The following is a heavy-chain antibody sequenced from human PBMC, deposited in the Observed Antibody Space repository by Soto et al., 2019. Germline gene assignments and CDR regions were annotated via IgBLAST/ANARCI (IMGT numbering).Heavy chain of an antibody. D-gene: IGHD3-10*01. CDR2: IYSSGGT. J-gene: IGHJ4*02. Sequence: VQLVESGGDLVQPGGSLRLSCAASGFTVSNNYMSWVRQAPGKGLEWVSLIYSSGGTYYADSVKGRFTISRDTSRNTLYLQMTGLRVEDTAVYYCAGGPNRGYWCQGTLVTVSP. CDR3: AGGPNRGY. CDR1: GFTVSNNY. V-gene: IGHV3-66*01.